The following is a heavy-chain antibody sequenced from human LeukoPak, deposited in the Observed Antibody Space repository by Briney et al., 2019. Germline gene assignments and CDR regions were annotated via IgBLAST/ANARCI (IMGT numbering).Heavy chain of an antibody. V-gene: IGHV4-59*01. CDR2: IYYSGST. CDR3: ARERYYYDSSGYSLSYYYYGMDV. Sequence: SETLSLTCTVSGGSISSCYWSWIRQPPGKGLEWIGYIYYSGSTNYNPSLKSRVTISVDTSKNQFSLKLSSVTAADTAVYYCARERYYYDSSGYSLSYYYYGMDVWGQGTTVTVSS. J-gene: IGHJ6*02. D-gene: IGHD3-22*01. CDR1: GGSISSCY.